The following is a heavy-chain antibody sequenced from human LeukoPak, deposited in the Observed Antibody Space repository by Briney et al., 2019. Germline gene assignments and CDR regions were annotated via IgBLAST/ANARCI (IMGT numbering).Heavy chain of an antibody. V-gene: IGHV3-23*01. CDR2: ISGGGGET. CDR3: AKDQGYLGGSWYGFWEY. D-gene: IGHD6-13*01. Sequence: SGGSLRLSCAASEFTFRNYAMSWIRQAPGKGLEWVSGISGGGGETYYADSVKGRFTISRDNSRNTLHLQMHSLRVEDTAVYYCAKDQGYLGGSWYGFWEYWGPGILVTVSS. CDR1: EFTFRNYA. J-gene: IGHJ4*02.